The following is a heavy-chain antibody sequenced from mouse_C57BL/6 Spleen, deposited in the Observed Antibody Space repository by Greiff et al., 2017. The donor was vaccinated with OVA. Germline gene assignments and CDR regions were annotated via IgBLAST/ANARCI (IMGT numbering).Heavy chain of an antibody. Sequence: VQLQQSGAELVRPGASVKLSCKASGYTFTDYYINWVKQRPGQGLEWIARIYPGSGNTYYNEKFKGKATLTAEKSSSTAYMQLSSLTSEDSAVYFCAGEGYCNCAWFAYWGQRTLVTVSA. D-gene: IGHD2-10*02. J-gene: IGHJ3*01. V-gene: IGHV1-76*01. CDR2: IYPGSGNT. CDR3: AGEGYCNCAWFAY. CDR1: GYTFTDYY.